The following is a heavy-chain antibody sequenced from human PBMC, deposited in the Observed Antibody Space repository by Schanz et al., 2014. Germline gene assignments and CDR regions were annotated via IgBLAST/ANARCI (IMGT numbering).Heavy chain of an antibody. CDR1: RFTVTNAW. CDR3: AADLWFGAVWGVW. Sequence: DVQLLESGGGLVQPGGSLRLSCAASRFTVTNAWMNWVRQAPGKGLQWVARIKSKTDGGTRDYAAPVKGRFTISTDDSKNRVYLQMTSRQTEDPAVYYCAADLWFGAVWGVWWGQGTLVTVSS. D-gene: IGHD3-10*01. J-gene: IGHJ4*02. CDR2: IKSKTDGGTR. V-gene: IGHV3-15*01.